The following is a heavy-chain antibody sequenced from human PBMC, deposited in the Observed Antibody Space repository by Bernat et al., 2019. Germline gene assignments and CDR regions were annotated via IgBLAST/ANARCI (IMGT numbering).Heavy chain of an antibody. V-gene: IGHV1-18*01. D-gene: IGHD5-18*01. CDR2: ISAYNGNT. Sequence: QVQLVQSGAEVKKPGASEKVSCKASGYTFTSYGISWVRHAPGQVLEWMGWISAYNGNTNYAQKLQGRVTMTTDTSTSTAYMELRSLRSVDTAVYYCARDKGDGYNEAAFDIWGQGKIDTVS. CDR1: GYTFTSYG. J-gene: IGHJ3*02. CDR3: ARDKGDGYNEAAFDI.